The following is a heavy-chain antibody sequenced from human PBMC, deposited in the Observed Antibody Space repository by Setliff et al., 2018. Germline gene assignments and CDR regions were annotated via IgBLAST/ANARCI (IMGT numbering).Heavy chain of an antibody. CDR1: GFIFSTYW. CDR2: INSGGSLI. D-gene: IGHD3-10*01. V-gene: IGHV3-48*04. Sequence: GGSLRLSCAASGFIFSTYWMSWVRQAPGKGLEWVSYINSGGSLIYYADSVKGRFTISRDNAKSSLYLQMNSLRAEDTAVYYCARDLIRGAPNWFDPWGQGTLVTVSS. CDR3: ARDLIRGAPNWFDP. J-gene: IGHJ5*02.